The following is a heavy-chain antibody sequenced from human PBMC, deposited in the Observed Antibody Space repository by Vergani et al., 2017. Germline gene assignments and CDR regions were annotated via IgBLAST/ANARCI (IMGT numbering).Heavy chain of an antibody. V-gene: IGHV3-23*01. CDR1: GFTFSSYA. CDR3: AKVGLRLSYYYYGMDV. CDR2: ISGSGGST. Sequence: EVQLLESGGGLVQPGGSLRLSCAASGFTFSSYAMSWVRQAPGKGLEWVSAISGSGGSTYYADYVKGRFTISRDNSKNTLYMQMNSLRAEDTAVYYCAKVGLRLSYYYYGMDVWGQGTTVTVSS. J-gene: IGHJ6*02. D-gene: IGHD3-16*01.